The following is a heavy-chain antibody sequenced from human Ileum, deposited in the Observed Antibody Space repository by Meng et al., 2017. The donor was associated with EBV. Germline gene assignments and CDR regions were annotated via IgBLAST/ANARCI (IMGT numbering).Heavy chain of an antibody. CDR3: ARGYSYSYYFYFDY. J-gene: IGHJ4*02. CDR2: VHHTGAT. D-gene: IGHD1-26*01. CDR1: GGSVTSGTYY. Sequence: HVPLQESGPGLLKPSDTLSLPCTGSGGSVTSGTYYWSWLRQPPGSRLEFIGYVHHTGATNYNPSLVRRATVSVDTSKSQFSLHLTSVTAADTAVYYCARGYSYSYYFYFDYWGQGILVTVSS. V-gene: IGHV4-61*01.